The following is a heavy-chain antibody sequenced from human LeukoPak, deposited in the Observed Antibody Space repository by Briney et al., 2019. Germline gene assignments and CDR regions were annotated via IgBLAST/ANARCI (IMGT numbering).Heavy chain of an antibody. D-gene: IGHD3-3*01. J-gene: IGHJ4*02. CDR3: AREYYDFLSGYYGLGY. V-gene: IGHV3-48*01. CDR1: GFTFSSYS. Sequence: GGSLRLSCAASGFTFSSYSMNWVRQAPGKGLEWVSYINSSSTIYYADSVKGRFTISRDNAKNSLYLQMNTLRAEDTAVYYCAREYYDFLSGYYGLGYWGQGTLATVSS. CDR2: INSSSTI.